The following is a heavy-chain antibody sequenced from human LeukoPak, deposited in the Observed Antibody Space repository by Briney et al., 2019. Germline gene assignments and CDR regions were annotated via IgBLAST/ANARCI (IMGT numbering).Heavy chain of an antibody. CDR3: AKVGYYYDSSGYYYPSAFDY. Sequence: GGSLRLSCAASGFTFSSYAMSRVRQAPGKGLEWVSAISGSGGSTYYADSVKGRFTISRDNSKNTLYLQMNSLRAEDTAVYYCAKVGYYYDSSGYYYPSAFDYWGQGTLVTVSS. CDR2: ISGSGGST. J-gene: IGHJ4*02. D-gene: IGHD3-22*01. CDR1: GFTFSSYA. V-gene: IGHV3-23*01.